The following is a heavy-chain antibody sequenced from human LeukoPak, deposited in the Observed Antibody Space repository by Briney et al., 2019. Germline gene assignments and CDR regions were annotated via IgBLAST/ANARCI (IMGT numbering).Heavy chain of an antibody. CDR1: GFSVSSSY. Sequence: GGSLRLSCAASGFSVSSSYMSWVRQAPGKGLEWVSYISSSGSTIYYAASVKGRFTISRDNAKNSLYLQLNSLRAEDTAVYYCARAIRGYSFVRSDYYYMDVWGKGTTVTISS. D-gene: IGHD5-18*01. V-gene: IGHV3-11*01. J-gene: IGHJ6*03. CDR2: ISSSGSTI. CDR3: ARAIRGYSFVRSDYYYMDV.